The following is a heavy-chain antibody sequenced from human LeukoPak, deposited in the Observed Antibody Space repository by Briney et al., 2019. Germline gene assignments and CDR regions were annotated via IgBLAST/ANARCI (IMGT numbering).Heavy chain of an antibody. CDR3: AKDSLAKEWEPLRANWFDP. CDR1: GFTFSSYA. Sequence: GGSLRLSCAASGFTFSSYAMSWVRQALGKGLEWVSAISGSGGSTYYADSVKGRFTISRDNSKNTLYLQMNSLRAEDTAVYYCAKDSLAKEWEPLRANWFDPWGQGTLVTVSS. D-gene: IGHD1-26*01. CDR2: ISGSGGST. V-gene: IGHV3-23*01. J-gene: IGHJ5*02.